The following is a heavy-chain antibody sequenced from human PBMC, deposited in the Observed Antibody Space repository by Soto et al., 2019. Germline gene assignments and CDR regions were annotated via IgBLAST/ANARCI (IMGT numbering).Heavy chain of an antibody. Sequence: GGSLRLSCAASGFTFSSSTMSWVRQAPGKGLEWIASISSGSSFTYYPDSVKGRFTISRDNAKNSLYLQVNSLRAEDTAVYYCARDRGDTSSYYYDYWGQGTLVTVSS. CDR1: GFTFSSST. D-gene: IGHD3-22*01. CDR2: ISSGSSFT. J-gene: IGHJ4*02. V-gene: IGHV3-21*01. CDR3: ARDRGDTSSYYYDY.